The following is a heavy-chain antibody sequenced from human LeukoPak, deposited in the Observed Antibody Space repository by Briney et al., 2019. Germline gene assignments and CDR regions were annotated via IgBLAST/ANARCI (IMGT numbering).Heavy chain of an antibody. Sequence: GGSLRLSCAASGFTFSSYWMHWVRQAPGEGLVWVSRIKSDGSVTWYADSVKGRFTISRDNAKNMLYLQMNSLRDEGTAVYFCARDHDAVGTTIDHWGQGTLVTVSS. CDR1: GFTFSSYW. CDR2: IKSDGSVT. J-gene: IGHJ4*02. CDR3: ARDHDAVGTTIDH. D-gene: IGHD1-14*01. V-gene: IGHV3-74*01.